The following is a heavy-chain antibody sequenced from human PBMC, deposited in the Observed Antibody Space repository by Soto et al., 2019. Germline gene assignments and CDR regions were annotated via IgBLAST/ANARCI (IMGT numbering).Heavy chain of an antibody. CDR1: GGTFSSYA. V-gene: IGHV1-69*13. CDR3: ARYHNYDILTGYYIPRPDAFDI. Sequence: GASVKVSCKASGGTFSSYAISWVRQAPGQGLEWMGGIIPIFGTANYAQKFQGRVTITADESTSTAYMELSSLRSEDTAVYYCARYHNYDILTGYYIPRPDAFDIWGQGTMVTVS. CDR2: IIPIFGTA. D-gene: IGHD3-9*01. J-gene: IGHJ3*02.